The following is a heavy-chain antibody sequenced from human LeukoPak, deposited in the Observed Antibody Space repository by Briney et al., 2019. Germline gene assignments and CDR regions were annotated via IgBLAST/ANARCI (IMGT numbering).Heavy chain of an antibody. CDR1: GFTFSTYE. Sequence: GGSLRLSCAASGFTFSTYEMNWVRQAPGKGLEWISCISAGGLTTYYADSVKGRFTISRDNAKSSLSLQMNSLRAEDTAVYYCAREGGDLRWKNRFDFWGQGTLVTVSS. D-gene: IGHD4-23*01. CDR3: AREGGDLRWKNRFDF. J-gene: IGHJ4*02. V-gene: IGHV3-48*03. CDR2: ISAGGLTT.